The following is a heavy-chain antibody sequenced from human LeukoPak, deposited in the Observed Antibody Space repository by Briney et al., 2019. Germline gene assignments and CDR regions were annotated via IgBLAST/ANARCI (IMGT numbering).Heavy chain of an antibody. Sequence: GGSLRLSCAASGFTFSSYAMHWVRQAPGKGLEWVAVISYDGSNKYYADSVKGRFTISRDNSKNTLYLQMNSLRAEDTAVYYCARDASYCSGGSCYDNYYYYGMDVWGQGTTVTVSS. J-gene: IGHJ6*02. CDR3: ARDASYCSGGSCYDNYYYYGMDV. CDR2: ISYDGSNK. D-gene: IGHD2-15*01. V-gene: IGHV3-30-3*01. CDR1: GFTFSSYA.